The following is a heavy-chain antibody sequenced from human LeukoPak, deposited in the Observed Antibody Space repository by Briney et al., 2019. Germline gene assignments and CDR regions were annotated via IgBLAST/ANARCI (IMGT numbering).Heavy chain of an antibody. CDR1: GGSISSSDYY. CDR3: ARALGYCSGGSCTRGYNWFDP. Sequence: SETLSLTCTVSGGSISSSDYYWGWIRQPPGKGLEWIGSIYYGGSTYYNPSLKSRVTISVDTSMNQFSLKLSFVATADTAVYYCARALGYCSGGSCTRGYNWFDPWGQGTLVTVPS. D-gene: IGHD2-15*01. J-gene: IGHJ5*02. V-gene: IGHV4-39*01. CDR2: IYYGGST.